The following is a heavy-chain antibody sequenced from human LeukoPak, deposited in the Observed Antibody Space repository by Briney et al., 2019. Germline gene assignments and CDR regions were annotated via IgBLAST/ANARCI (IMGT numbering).Heavy chain of an antibody. Sequence: LVRLSCKASRAPFTSSAIISVREAPGQGLGWMGRILPILGIANSAQKYPGRVTITADTSTSTAYMELSSLRSDDTAVYYCARSGQRLGRGVDEYWGQGTLVTVSS. CDR2: ILPILGIA. V-gene: IGHV1-69*04. CDR1: RAPFTSSA. J-gene: IGHJ4*02. CDR3: ARSGQRLGRGVDEY. D-gene: IGHD2-15*01.